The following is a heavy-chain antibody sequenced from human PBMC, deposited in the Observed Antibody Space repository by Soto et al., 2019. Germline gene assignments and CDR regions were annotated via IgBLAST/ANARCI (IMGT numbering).Heavy chain of an antibody. D-gene: IGHD3-16*01. Sequence: QVQLVQSGAEVKKPGASVKVSCKASGYTFTSYGISWVRQAPGQGLEWMGWISAYNGNTNYAQKLQGRVTMTTVTSTSTAYMEMRSLRSDDTAVYYCARDRGSSGVIPHPLPNFDSWGQGTLVTVSS. J-gene: IGHJ4*02. CDR2: ISAYNGNT. CDR3: ARDRGSSGVIPHPLPNFDS. CDR1: GYTFTSYG. V-gene: IGHV1-18*04.